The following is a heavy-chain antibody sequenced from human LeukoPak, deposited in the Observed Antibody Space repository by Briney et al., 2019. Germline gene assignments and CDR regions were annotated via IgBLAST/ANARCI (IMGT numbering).Heavy chain of an antibody. D-gene: IGHD4-23*01. CDR1: GASISSYY. CDR2: MYYSGST. V-gene: IGHV4-59*08. J-gene: IGHJ4*02. Sequence: SETLSLTCTVSGASISSYYWSWLRQPPGKGLEWIAFMYYSGSTNYNPSLKSRVTISLDTSKNQFSLKLSSVTAADTAVYYCARRSISGNSWDYYDYWGQGTLVTVSS. CDR3: ARRSISGNSWDYYDY.